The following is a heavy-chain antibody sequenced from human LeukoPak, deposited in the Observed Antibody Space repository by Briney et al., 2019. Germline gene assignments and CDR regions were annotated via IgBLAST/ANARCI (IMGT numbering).Heavy chain of an antibody. D-gene: IGHD6-19*01. CDR2: INSDGGST. V-gene: IGHV3-74*01. CDR3: AAGPPAVAVAGTNMGLGY. CDR1: GFTFSSYW. J-gene: IGHJ4*02. Sequence: GGSLRLSCAASGFTFSSYWMHWVRQAPGKGLVWVSRINSDGGSTSYADSVKGRFTISRDNAKNTLYLQMNSLRAEDTAVYYCAAGPPAVAVAGTNMGLGYWGQGTLVTVSS.